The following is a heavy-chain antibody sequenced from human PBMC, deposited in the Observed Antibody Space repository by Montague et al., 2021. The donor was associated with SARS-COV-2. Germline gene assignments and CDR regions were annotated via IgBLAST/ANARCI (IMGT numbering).Heavy chain of an antibody. CDR1: GFSLSTSGMC. CDR3: ARMVTIFSLGGYYYYYGMDV. V-gene: IGHV2-70*01. Sequence: PALVKPTQTLTLPCTFSGFSLSTSGMCVSWIRPPPGKALEWLALIDWDXDKYYSTSLKTRLTISKDTSKNQVVLTMTNMDPVDTATYYCARMVTIFSLGGYYYYYGMDVWGQGTTVTVSS. D-gene: IGHD3-9*01. CDR2: IDWDXDK. J-gene: IGHJ6*02.